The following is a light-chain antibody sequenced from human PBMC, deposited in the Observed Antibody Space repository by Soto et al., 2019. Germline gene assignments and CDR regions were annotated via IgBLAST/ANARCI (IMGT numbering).Light chain of an antibody. Sequence: EIVLTQSPATLSLSPGESATLSCRATRSVSSYLAWYQQKPGQAPRLLIYDASNRATGIPARFSGSGSGTDFTLTISSLEPEDFAVYYCQQRSNWPPGFGQGTRLEI. V-gene: IGKV3-11*01. CDR3: QQRSNWPPG. CDR2: DAS. CDR1: RSVSSY. J-gene: IGKJ5*01.